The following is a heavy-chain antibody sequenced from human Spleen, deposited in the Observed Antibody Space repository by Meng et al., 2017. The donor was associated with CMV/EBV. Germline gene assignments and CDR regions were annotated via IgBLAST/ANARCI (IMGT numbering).Heavy chain of an antibody. V-gene: IGHV4-39*01. CDR2: IYSSGST. CDR1: GGSISSNNFY. CDR3: ARGCASSHYGMGV. D-gene: IGHD6-13*01. J-gene: IGHJ6*02. Sequence: GSLRLSCTVSGGSISSNNFYWGWIRQPPGKGLEWIGSIYSSGSTNSSPSLKSRVSISIDTSNNQFSLKVSSVTAADTALSYCARGCASSHYGMGVWGPGTPVTVSS.